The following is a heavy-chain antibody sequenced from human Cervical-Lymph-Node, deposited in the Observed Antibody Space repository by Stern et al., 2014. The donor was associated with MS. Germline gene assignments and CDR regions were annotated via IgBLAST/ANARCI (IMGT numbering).Heavy chain of an antibody. CDR3: AKDIAGGIAARLAYYYYGMDV. Sequence: VQLVESGGGVVQPGRSLRLSCAASGFTFSSYGMHWVRQAPGKGLEWVAVISYDGSNKYYADSVKGRFTISRDNSKNTLYLQMNSLRAEDTAVYYCAKDIAGGIAARLAYYYYGMDVWGQGTTVTVSS. J-gene: IGHJ6*02. CDR2: ISYDGSNK. V-gene: IGHV3-30*18. CDR1: GFTFSSYG. D-gene: IGHD6-6*01.